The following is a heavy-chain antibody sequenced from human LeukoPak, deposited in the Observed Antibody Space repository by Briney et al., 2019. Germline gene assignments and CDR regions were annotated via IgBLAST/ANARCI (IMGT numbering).Heavy chain of an antibody. Sequence: GGSLRLSCAASGFTFSNHAMSWVRQAPGKGPEWVSSISSRSAYTDYADSVKGRFTISRDNSKNTLNLQMHSLRAEDTAVDYCAKDDQGDCTSSSCYRLFDPWGQGTRVSVSS. CDR2: ISSRSAYT. CDR3: AKDDQGDCTSSSCYRLFDP. D-gene: IGHD2-2*02. V-gene: IGHV3-23*01. J-gene: IGHJ5*02. CDR1: GFTFSNHA.